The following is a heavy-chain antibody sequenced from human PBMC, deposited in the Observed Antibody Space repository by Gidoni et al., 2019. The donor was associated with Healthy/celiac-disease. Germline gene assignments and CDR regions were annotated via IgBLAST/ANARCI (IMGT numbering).Heavy chain of an antibody. J-gene: IGHJ6*02. CDR3: ARDLMGQQPYGMDV. Sequence: GKGLEWVSVIYSGGSTYYADSVKGRFTISRDNSKNTLYLQMNSLRAEDTAVYYCARDLMGQQPYGMDVWAQGTTVTVSS. V-gene: IGHV3-53*05. CDR2: IYSGGST. D-gene: IGHD6-13*01.